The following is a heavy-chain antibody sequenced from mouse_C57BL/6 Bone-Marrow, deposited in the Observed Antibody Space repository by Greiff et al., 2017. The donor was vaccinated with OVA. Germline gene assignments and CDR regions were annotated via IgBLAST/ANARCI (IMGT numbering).Heavy chain of an antibody. CDR2: ISSGSSTI. CDR3: ARPSMITRYFDV. V-gene: IGHV5-17*01. J-gene: IGHJ1*03. D-gene: IGHD2-4*01. Sequence: VQLQQSGGGLVKPGGSLKLSCAASGFTFSDYGMHWVRQAPEKGLEWVAYISSGSSTIYYADTVKGRFTISRDNAKNTLFLQMTSLRSEDTAMYYCARPSMITRYFDVWGTGTTVTVSS. CDR1: GFTFSDYG.